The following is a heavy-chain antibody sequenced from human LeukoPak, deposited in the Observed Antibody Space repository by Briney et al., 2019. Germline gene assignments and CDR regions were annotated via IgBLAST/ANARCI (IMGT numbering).Heavy chain of an antibody. Sequence: GGSLRLSCAASGFTYSSHWMHWVRQAPGKGVVWVSRINTDGSNTTYADSVKGRFTISRDNAKSTLYLQMNSLRAEDTAVYYCARDKWIGTYLHYYYGMNVWGQGTTVTVSS. CDR3: ARDKWIGTYLHYYYGMNV. D-gene: IGHD3-10*01. J-gene: IGHJ6*02. CDR2: INTDGSNT. V-gene: IGHV3-74*01. CDR1: GFTYSSHW.